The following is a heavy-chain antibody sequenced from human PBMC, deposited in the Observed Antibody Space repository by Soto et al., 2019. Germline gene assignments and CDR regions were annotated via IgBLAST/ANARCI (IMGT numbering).Heavy chain of an antibody. Sequence: GGSLRLSCAASGFTFSSYSMNWVRQAPGKGLEWVSYISSSSSTIYYADSVKGRFTISRDNAKNSLYLQMNSLRAEDTAVYYCARAYYDFWSGFDMGNWFDPWGQGTLVTVSS. CDR2: ISSSSSTI. D-gene: IGHD3-3*01. CDR1: GFTFSSYS. CDR3: ARAYYDFWSGFDMGNWFDP. V-gene: IGHV3-48*01. J-gene: IGHJ5*02.